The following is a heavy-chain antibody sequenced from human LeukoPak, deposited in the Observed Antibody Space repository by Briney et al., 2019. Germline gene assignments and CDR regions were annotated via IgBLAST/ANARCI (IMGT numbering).Heavy chain of an antibody. CDR2: IFYSGST. J-gene: IGHJ5*02. CDR1: GGSISSYY. V-gene: IGHV4-59*08. CDR3: ARQYSKVAWFDP. D-gene: IGHD2-15*01. Sequence: SETLSLTCSVSGGSISSYYWSWIRQPPGKGLEWIGYIFYSGSTNYNPSLKSRVTISVDTSKNQFSLKLSSVTAADTAVYYCARQYSKVAWFDPWGQGTLVTVSS.